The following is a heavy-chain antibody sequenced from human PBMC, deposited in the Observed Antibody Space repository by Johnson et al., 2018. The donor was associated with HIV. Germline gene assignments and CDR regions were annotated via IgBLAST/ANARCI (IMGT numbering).Heavy chain of an antibody. CDR3: ATGGGPAYEI. V-gene: IGHV3-9*01. J-gene: IGHJ3*02. Sequence: VQLVESGGGLVQPGRSLRLSCAASGFTFDDYAMHWVRQAPGKGLEWVSGISWNSGSIGYADSVKGRFTISRDNAKNSLYLQMNSLRAEDTAVYYCATGGGPAYEIWGQGTMVTVSS. CDR1: GFTFDDYA. CDR2: ISWNSGSI. D-gene: IGHD3-10*01.